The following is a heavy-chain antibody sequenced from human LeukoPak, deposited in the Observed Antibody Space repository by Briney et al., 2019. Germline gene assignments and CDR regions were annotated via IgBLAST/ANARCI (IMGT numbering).Heavy chain of an antibody. CDR3: ARDTRSSYLQYYFDY. CDR1: GYTFTGYY. D-gene: IGHD5-24*01. CDR2: INPNSGDT. V-gene: IGHV1-2*02. Sequence: GASVKVSCKASGYTFTGYYMHWVRQAPGQGLEWMGWINPNSGDTNYAQKFQGRVTMTRDTSISTAYMELSRLGYDDTAVYYCARDTRSSYLQYYFDYWGQGTLVTVSS. J-gene: IGHJ4*02.